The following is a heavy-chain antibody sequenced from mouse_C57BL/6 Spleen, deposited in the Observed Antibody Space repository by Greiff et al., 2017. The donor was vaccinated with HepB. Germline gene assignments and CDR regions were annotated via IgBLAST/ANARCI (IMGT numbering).Heavy chain of an antibody. J-gene: IGHJ4*01. D-gene: IGHD2-5*01. CDR3: ARPLYSKGPCAMDY. CDR2: ISSGSSTI. CDR1: GFTFSDYG. V-gene: IGHV5-17*01. Sequence: EVNVVESGGGLVKPGGSLKLSCAASGFTFSDYGMHWVRQAPEKGLEWVAYISSGSSTIYYADTVKGRFTISRDNAKNTLFLQMTSLRSEDTAMYYCARPLYSKGPCAMDYWGQGTSVTVSS.